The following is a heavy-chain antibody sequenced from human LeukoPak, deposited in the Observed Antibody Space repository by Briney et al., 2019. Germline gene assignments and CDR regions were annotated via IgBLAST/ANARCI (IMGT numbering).Heavy chain of an antibody. CDR2: IYSGGST. V-gene: IGHV3-66*01. D-gene: IGHD3-10*01. Sequence: SGGSLRLSCAASGFTVSSNYMSWVRQAPGKGLEWVSVIYSGGSTYYADSVKGRFTISRDNSKNTLYLQMNSLRAEDTAVYYCARWGSGSYFSYYYGMDVWGQGTTDTVSS. J-gene: IGHJ6*02. CDR1: GFTVSSNY. CDR3: ARWGSGSYFSYYYGMDV.